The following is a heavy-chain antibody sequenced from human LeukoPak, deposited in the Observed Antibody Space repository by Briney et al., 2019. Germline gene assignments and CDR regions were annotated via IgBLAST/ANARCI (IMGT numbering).Heavy chain of an antibody. Sequence: PGGSLRLSCAASGFTFSGSAMHWVRQASGKGLEWGGRIRSKANSYATAYAASVKGRFTISRGDSKNTAYLQMNSLKTEDTAVYYCTRHPEWELLHWFDPWGQGTLVTVSS. CDR3: TRHPEWELLHWFDP. CDR2: IRSKANSYAT. J-gene: IGHJ5*02. D-gene: IGHD1-26*01. CDR1: GFTFSGSA. V-gene: IGHV3-73*01.